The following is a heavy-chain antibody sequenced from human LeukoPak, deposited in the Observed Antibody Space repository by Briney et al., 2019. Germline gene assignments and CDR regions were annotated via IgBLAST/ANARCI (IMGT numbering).Heavy chain of an antibody. CDR2: IYTSGST. D-gene: IGHD6-13*01. CDR3: ARVGSLSRGRNWFDP. CDR1: GGSISNYY. Sequence: PSETLSLTCTVSGGSISNYYWSWIRQPAGKGLEWIGRIYTSGSTNHNPSLKSRVTMSVDTSKNQFSLKLSSVTAADTAVYYCARVGSLSRGRNWFDPWGQGTLVTVSS. V-gene: IGHV4-4*07. J-gene: IGHJ5*02.